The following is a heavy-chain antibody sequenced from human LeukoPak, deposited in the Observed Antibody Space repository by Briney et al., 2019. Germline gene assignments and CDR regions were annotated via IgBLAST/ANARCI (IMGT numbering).Heavy chain of an antibody. Sequence: ASVKVSCKASGYTFSTYGISWVRQAPGQGLEWMGWISAYNGDTHYQGRVTMTTDTSKSTAYMELRSLRSDDTAVYYCVRDRGHDYGDYSDGFDIWGQGTMVTVSS. V-gene: IGHV1-18*01. CDR2: ISAYNGDT. J-gene: IGHJ3*02. D-gene: IGHD4-17*01. CDR3: VRDRGHDYGDYSDGFDI. CDR1: GYTFSTYG.